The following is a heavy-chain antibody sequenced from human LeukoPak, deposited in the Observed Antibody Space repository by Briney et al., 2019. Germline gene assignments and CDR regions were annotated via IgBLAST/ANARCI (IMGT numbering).Heavy chain of an antibody. CDR3: ARGKQGVVVPAARKAFDI. Sequence: PSETLSLTCAVDGGSFSGYYWSWTRQPPGKGLEWIGEINHSGSTNYNPSLKSRVTISVDTSKNQFSLKLSSVTAADTAVYYCARGKQGVVVPAARKAFDIWGQGTMVTVSS. CDR2: INHSGST. V-gene: IGHV4-34*01. D-gene: IGHD2-2*01. CDR1: GGSFSGYY. J-gene: IGHJ3*02.